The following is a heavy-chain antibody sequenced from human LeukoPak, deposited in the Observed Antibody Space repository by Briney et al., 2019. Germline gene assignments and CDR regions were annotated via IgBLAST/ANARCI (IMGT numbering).Heavy chain of an antibody. CDR3: TRGFAAD. CDR1: GFSFRDFV. J-gene: IGHJ4*02. V-gene: IGHV3-49*04. Sequence: GGSLRLSCTASGFSFRDFVVSWVRQAPGKGLEWVGFVRTKADGGTTEYAASVTGKFTISRDDSKFIAHLQMDTLQIEDTAVYYCTRGFAADWGQGALVTVSS. D-gene: IGHD3-3*01. CDR2: VRTKADGGTT.